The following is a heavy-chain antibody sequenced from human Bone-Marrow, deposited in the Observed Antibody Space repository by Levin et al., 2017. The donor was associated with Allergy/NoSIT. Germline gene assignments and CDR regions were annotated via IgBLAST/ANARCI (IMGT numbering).Heavy chain of an antibody. D-gene: IGHD3-10*01. CDR1: GFTFGSYG. J-gene: IGHJ2*01. CDR3: AKEAGGYWYLDL. V-gene: IGHV3-30*18. CDR2: ISYDGSNK. Sequence: GGSLRLSCAASGFTFGSYGMHWVRQAPGKGLEWVAVISYDGSNKYYADSVKGRFTISRDNSKNTLFLQMNSLRAEDTAVYFCAKEAGGYWYLDLWGRGTLVTVSS.